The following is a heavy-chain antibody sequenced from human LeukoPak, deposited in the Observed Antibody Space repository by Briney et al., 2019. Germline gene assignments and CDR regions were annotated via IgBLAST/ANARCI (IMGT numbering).Heavy chain of an antibody. Sequence: ASVKVSCKASGYTFTSYDINWVRQATGQGLEWMGWMNPNSGNTGYAQKFQGRVTMTRNTSISTAYMELSSLRSEDTAVYYCARGRVDDFRSGYSETHYYYYYYMDVWGKGTTVTVSS. D-gene: IGHD3-3*01. J-gene: IGHJ6*03. CDR2: MNPNSGNT. V-gene: IGHV1-8*01. CDR3: ARGRVDDFRSGYSETHYYYYYYMDV. CDR1: GYTFTSYD.